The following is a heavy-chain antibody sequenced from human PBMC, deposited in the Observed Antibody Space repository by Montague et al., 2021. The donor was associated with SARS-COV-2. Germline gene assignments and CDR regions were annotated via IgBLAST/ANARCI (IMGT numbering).Heavy chain of an antibody. J-gene: IGHJ5*02. CDR2: ITHSGST. Sequence: SETLSLTCAVYTDSFSGYYWSWIRQGPGKGLEWIGEITHSGSTNHNPSLQSRVTISVGKSKKQVSLKLRSLTAADTAVYYCARGADYDFWSGFLRYKWFGPWGQGTPVIVSS. CDR1: TDSFSGYY. CDR3: ARGADYDFWSGFLRYKWFGP. V-gene: IGHV4-34*01. D-gene: IGHD3-3*01.